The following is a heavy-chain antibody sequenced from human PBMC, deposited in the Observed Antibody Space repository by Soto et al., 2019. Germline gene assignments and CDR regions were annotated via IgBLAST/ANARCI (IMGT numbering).Heavy chain of an antibody. Sequence: PSETLSLTCTVSGGSISSGDYYWSWIRQPPGKGLEWIGYIYYSGSTYYNPSLKSRVTISVDTSKNQFSLKLSSVTAADTAVYYCARGSNDILTGYSDLNWFDPWGQGTLVTVSS. D-gene: IGHD3-9*01. J-gene: IGHJ5*02. CDR2: IYYSGST. CDR1: GGSISSGDYY. CDR3: ARGSNDILTGYSDLNWFDP. V-gene: IGHV4-30-4*01.